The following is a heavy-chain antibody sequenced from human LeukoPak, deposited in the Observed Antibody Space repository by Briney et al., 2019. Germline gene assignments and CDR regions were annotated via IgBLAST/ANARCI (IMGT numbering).Heavy chain of an antibody. D-gene: IGHD6-19*01. CDR2: ISYDGSNK. CDR1: GFTFSSYA. V-gene: IGHV3-30-3*01. J-gene: IGHJ5*02. CDR3: ARGIAVAGTFGWFDP. Sequence: GRSLRLSCAASGFTFSSYAMHWVRQAPGKGLEWVAVISYDGSNKYYADSVKGRFTISRDNSKNTLYLQMNSLRAKDTAVYYCARGIAVAGTFGWFDPWGQGTLVTVSS.